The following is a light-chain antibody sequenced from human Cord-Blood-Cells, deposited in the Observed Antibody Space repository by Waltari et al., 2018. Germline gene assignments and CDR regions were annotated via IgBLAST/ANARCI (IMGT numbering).Light chain of an antibody. CDR3: SSYTSSSTYV. J-gene: IGLJ1*01. V-gene: IGLV2-14*01. CDR1: TSDVGGCPV. Sequence: QSALTQPASVPGSPGQPVTIPSTGTTSDVGGCPVVSWYQQHPGKAPKLMIYDVSTRPSGVSNRSSGSKSGNTASLTISGLQAEDEADYYCSSYTSSSTYVFGPGTTVTVL. CDR2: DVS.